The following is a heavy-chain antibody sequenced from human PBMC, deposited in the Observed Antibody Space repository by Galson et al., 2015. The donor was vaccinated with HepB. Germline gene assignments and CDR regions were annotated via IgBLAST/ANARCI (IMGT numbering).Heavy chain of an antibody. D-gene: IGHD6-13*01. CDR1: GFTFSSYW. V-gene: IGHV3-7*03. Sequence: SLRLSCAASGFTFSSYWMNWVRQAPGKGLEWVAAIKQDGSEKYYVDSVKGRFTISRDSAKNSLDLQMNGLRANDTAVYYCARGDGSIWYSYWGQGILVTVSS. J-gene: IGHJ4*02. CDR3: ARGDGSIWYSY. CDR2: IKQDGSEK.